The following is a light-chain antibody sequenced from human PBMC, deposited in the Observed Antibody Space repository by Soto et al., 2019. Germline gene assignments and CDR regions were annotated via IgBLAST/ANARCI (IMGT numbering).Light chain of an antibody. V-gene: IGLV2-23*02. CDR1: SSDVGSYNL. J-gene: IGLJ3*02. CDR3: CSYAGV. Sequence: QSVLTQPASVSGSPGQSLTISCTGTSSDVGSYNLVSWYQQHPGKAPNLMIYEVSKRPSGVSNRFSGSKSGNTASLTISGLQAEDEADYYCCSYAGVFGGGTKLTVL. CDR2: EVS.